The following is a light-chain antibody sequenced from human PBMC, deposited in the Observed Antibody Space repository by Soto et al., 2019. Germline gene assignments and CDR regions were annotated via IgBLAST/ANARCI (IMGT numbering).Light chain of an antibody. J-gene: IGKJ3*01. CDR2: AAS. V-gene: IGKV1-8*01. Sequence: AIRMTQSPSSFSASTGDRVTITCRASQGISRYLAWYQQKPGKAPKLLIYAASTLQSGVPSRFSGSGSGTDFTLTISCLQSEDFATYYCQQYYSYPFTCGPGTKVDIK. CDR1: QGISRY. CDR3: QQYYSYPFT.